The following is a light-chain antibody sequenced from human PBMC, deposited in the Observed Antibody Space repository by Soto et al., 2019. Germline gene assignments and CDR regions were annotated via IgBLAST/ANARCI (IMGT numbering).Light chain of an antibody. J-gene: IGLJ1*01. CDR2: DVS. V-gene: IGLV2-14*01. CDR1: SSDVGGYNY. CDR3: SSYTSSSPGV. Sequence: QSVLTQPASVSGSPGQSITISCTGTSSDVGGYNYVSWYQQHPDKAPKLMIYDVSNRPSGVSNRFSGSKSGNTASLTISGLQAEDEADYYCSSYTSSSPGVFGTGTKLTVL.